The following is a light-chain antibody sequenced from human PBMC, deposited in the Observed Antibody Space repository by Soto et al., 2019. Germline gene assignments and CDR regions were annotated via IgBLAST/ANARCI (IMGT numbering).Light chain of an antibody. CDR3: GTWDSSLSGGV. J-gene: IGLJ1*01. CDR2: DDN. CDR1: SSNIASNY. V-gene: IGLV1-51*01. Sequence: QSVLTQPPSVSAAPGQRVNISCSGTSSNIASNYVSWYQQFPGTAPRLLIYDDNKRPSGIPDRFSASKSGTSATLGITGLQSGDEADYYCGTWDSSLSGGVFGTGTKVTVL.